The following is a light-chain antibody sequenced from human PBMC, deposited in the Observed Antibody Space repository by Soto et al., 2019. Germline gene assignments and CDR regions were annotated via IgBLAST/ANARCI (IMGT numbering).Light chain of an antibody. CDR3: QQYNNWPQT. Sequence: ERVMTQSPATLSVSPGERATLSCRASQSVSSNLAWYQQKPGQAPRLIIYGASTRATGIPARFTGSGSGTEFTLTISSLQSEDFAVYYCQQYNNWPQTFGQGTKVDI. CDR2: GAS. V-gene: IGKV3-15*01. J-gene: IGKJ1*01. CDR1: QSVSSN.